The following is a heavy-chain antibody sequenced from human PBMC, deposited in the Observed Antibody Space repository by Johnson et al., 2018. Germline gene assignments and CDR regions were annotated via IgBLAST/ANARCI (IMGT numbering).Heavy chain of an antibody. CDR3: ASGAGNYDAFDI. J-gene: IGHJ3*02. CDR1: GYTFTSYY. D-gene: IGHD4-11*01. CDR2: INPSGGST. V-gene: IGHV1-46*01. Sequence: QVQLVQSGAEVKKPGASVKVSCKASGYTFTSYYIHWVRPAPGQGLEWMGIINPSGGSTSYAQKFQGRVTMTRDTSTSTVYMELSGLRSGDTAVYYCASGAGNYDAFDIWGQGTMVTVSS.